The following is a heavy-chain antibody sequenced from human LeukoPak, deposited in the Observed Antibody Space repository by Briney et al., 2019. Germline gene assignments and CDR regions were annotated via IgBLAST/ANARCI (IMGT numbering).Heavy chain of an antibody. CDR3: ARVSHSSSSNY. D-gene: IGHD6-6*01. Sequence: SETLSLTCTVSGGSISSYYWSWIRQPPGKGLEWIGYIYYSGSTNYNPSLKSRVTISVDTSKNQFSLKLSSVTAADTAVYYCARVSHSSSSNYWGQGTLVTVSS. CDR2: IYYSGST. CDR1: GGSISSYY. J-gene: IGHJ4*02. V-gene: IGHV4-59*01.